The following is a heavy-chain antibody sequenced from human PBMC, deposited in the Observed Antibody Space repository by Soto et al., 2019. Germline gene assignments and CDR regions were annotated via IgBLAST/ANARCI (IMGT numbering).Heavy chain of an antibody. CDR3: AKDLMVYAIRVFDY. J-gene: IGHJ4*02. CDR1: GFTVSSNY. V-gene: IGHV3-53*01. CDR2: IYSGGST. D-gene: IGHD2-8*01. Sequence: PGGSLRLSCAASGFTVSSNYMSWVRQAPGKGLEWVSVIYSGGSTYYADSVKGRFTISRDNSKNTLYLQMNSLRAEDTAVYYCAKDLMVYAIRVFDYWGKGTLVTVSS.